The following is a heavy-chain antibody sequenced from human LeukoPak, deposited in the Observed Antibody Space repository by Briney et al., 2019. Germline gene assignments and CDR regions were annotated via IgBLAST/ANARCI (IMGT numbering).Heavy chain of an antibody. D-gene: IGHD3-22*01. Sequence: ASVKVSCKASGYTFTHYAINWVRQAPGQGLEWMGWMNPNSGNTGYAQKFQGRVTMTRNTSISTAYMELSSLRSEDTAVYYCARGLDYYDSSGYYLYYFDYWGQGTLVTVSS. CDR3: ARGLDYYDSSGYYLYYFDY. J-gene: IGHJ4*02. V-gene: IGHV1-8*01. CDR1: GYTFTHYA. CDR2: MNPNSGNT.